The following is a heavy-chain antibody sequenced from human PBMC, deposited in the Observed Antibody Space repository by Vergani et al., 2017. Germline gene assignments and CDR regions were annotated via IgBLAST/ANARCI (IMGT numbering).Heavy chain of an antibody. CDR2: IRNKAYGGTT. J-gene: IGHJ4*02. D-gene: IGHD5-18*01. CDR1: GFSFGDYA. CDR3: SRGRGYSFGYSDY. Sequence: EVQLLQSGGGVIQPGGSLRLSCAASGFSFGDYAMTWVRQAPGKGLEWVAFIRNKAYGGTTEYAASVKGRFTISRDDSKRLAYLQLSGLKTEDTAVYFCSRGRGYSFGYSDYWGQGTLVTVSS. V-gene: IGHV3-49*04.